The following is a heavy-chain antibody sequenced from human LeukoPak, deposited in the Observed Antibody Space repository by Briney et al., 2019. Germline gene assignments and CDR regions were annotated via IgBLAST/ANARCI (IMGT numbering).Heavy chain of an antibody. J-gene: IGHJ5*02. CDR2: IYSGGST. CDR3: ARVGAYGDYDWFDP. V-gene: IGHV3-53*01. CDR1: GFTVSSNY. Sequence: PGGSLRLSCAASGFTVSSNYMSWVRQAPGKGLEWVSVIYSGGSTYYADSVKGRFTISRDNSKNTLYLQMNILRAEDTAVYYCARVGAYGDYDWFDPWGQGTLVTVSS. D-gene: IGHD4-17*01.